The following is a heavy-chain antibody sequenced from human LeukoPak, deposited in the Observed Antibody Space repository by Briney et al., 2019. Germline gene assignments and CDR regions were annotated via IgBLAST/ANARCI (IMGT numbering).Heavy chain of an antibody. CDR1: GFTFSSYG. CDR3: AKDLVADPPGFDY. Sequence: GGSLRLSCAASGFTFSSYGMHWVRQAPGKGLEWVAVISYDGSNKYYADSVKGRFTISRDNSKNTLYLQMNSLRAEDTAVYYCAKDLVADPPGFDYWGQGTLVTVSS. D-gene: IGHD2-21*01. CDR2: ISYDGSNK. J-gene: IGHJ4*02. V-gene: IGHV3-30*18.